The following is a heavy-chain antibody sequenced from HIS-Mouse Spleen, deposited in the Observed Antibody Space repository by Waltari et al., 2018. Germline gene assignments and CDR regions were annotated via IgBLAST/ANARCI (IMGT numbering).Heavy chain of an antibody. CDR2: INHSGST. Sequence: QVQLQQWGAGLLKPSETLSLTCAVYGGSFMGYYWSWIRQPPGKGLEWIGEINHSGSTNYNPSLKSRVTISVDMSKNQFSLKLSSVTAADTAVYYCARNWGSLEGWYFDLWGRGTLVTVSS. CDR3: ARNWGSLEGWYFDL. V-gene: IGHV4-34*01. CDR1: GGSFMGYY. J-gene: IGHJ2*01. D-gene: IGHD7-27*01.